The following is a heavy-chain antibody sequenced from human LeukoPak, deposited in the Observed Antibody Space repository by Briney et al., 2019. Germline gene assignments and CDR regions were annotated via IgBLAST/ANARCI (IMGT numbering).Heavy chain of an antibody. CDR1: GFTFNSYN. D-gene: IGHD6-25*01. J-gene: IGHJ4*02. Sequence: GSLRLSCAASGFTFNSYNMDWVRQAPGKGLEWVSSISTGNTYQYYADSVKGRFTISRDNAKNSLYLQMNTLRAEDTAIYYCTRHQTAAPNDYWGQGTLVTVSS. CDR3: TRHQTAAPNDY. V-gene: IGHV3-21*01. CDR2: ISTGNTYQ.